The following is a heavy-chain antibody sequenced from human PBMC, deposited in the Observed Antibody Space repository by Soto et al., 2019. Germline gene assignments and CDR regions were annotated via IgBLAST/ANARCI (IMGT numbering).Heavy chain of an antibody. V-gene: IGHV5-51*01. CDR2: IYPAHCNT. CDR3: ARPFGMDV. Sequence: WLPQLPGKGLQLLAIIYPAHCNTRYSPSFRGQVTISADKSISTAYLQWSSLKASDTAIYYCARPFGMDVWGQGTTVTVSS. J-gene: IGHJ6*02.